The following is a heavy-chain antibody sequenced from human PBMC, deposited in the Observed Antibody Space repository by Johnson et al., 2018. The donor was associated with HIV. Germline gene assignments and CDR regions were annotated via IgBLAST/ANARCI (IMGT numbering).Heavy chain of an antibody. CDR3: ARAPEVRGVDAFDI. Sequence: QVQLVESGGGVVQPGRSLRLSCAASGFTFSSYAMHWVRQAPGKGLEWVAVISYDGSNKYYADSVKGRFTISRDKAKNTLHLQMNILRAEDTAVYYCARAPEVRGVDAFDIWGQGTMVTVSS. D-gene: IGHD3-10*01. CDR1: GFTFSSYA. J-gene: IGHJ3*02. V-gene: IGHV3-30*04. CDR2: ISYDGSNK.